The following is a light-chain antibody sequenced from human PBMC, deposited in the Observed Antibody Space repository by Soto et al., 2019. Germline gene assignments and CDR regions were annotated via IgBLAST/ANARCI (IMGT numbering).Light chain of an antibody. V-gene: IGLV2-8*01. CDR1: SSDVGGFNY. Sequence: QSALTQPPSASGSPGQSVTISCTGTSSDVGGFNYVSWYQHHPGKAPKLMIYEVSKRPSGVPGRFSGSKSGNTASLTGSGLQAEDDADYYSTSYAGSNKGVFGGGTKLTVL. CDR2: EVS. CDR3: TSYAGSNKGV. J-gene: IGLJ2*01.